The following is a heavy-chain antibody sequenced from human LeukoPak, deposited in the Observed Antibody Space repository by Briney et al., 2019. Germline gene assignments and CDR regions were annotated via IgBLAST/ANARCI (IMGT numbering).Heavy chain of an antibody. CDR1: GSTFSTYA. V-gene: IGHV3-23*01. CDR2: ISGSGGST. D-gene: IGHD3-3*01. CDR3: AKARRFLEWLFDY. J-gene: IGHJ4*02. Sequence: GGSLRLSCAASGSTFSTYAMSWVRQAPGKGLEWVSAISGSGGSTYYADSVKGRFTISRDNSKNTLYLQMNSLRAEDTAVYYCAKARRFLEWLFDYWGQGTLVAVSS.